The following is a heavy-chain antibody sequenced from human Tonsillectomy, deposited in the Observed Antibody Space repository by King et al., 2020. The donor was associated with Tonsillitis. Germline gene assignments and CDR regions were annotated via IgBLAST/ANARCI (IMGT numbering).Heavy chain of an antibody. Sequence: QVTLKESGPTLVKPPQTLTLTCTFSGFSLTANGAGVGWIRQPPGQALEWLALLYWDDDKLYSLSLKTRLTVTKDVSKNQVVLTMTNMDPVDTATYYCAHRLPVRADAFDIWGQGTMVTVSS. CDR1: GFSLTANGAG. J-gene: IGHJ3*02. V-gene: IGHV2-5*02. CDR3: AHRLPVRADAFDI. CDR2: LYWDDDK.